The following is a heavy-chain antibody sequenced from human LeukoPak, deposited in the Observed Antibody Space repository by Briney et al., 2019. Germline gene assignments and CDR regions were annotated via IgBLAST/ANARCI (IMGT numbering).Heavy chain of an antibody. V-gene: IGHV3-30*03. CDR3: ARDQYDTWSRRGNFDS. CDR2: TSYDGSNR. D-gene: IGHD3/OR15-3a*01. J-gene: IGHJ4*02. Sequence: PGGSLRLSCAASGFTFSSYGMHWVRQAPGKGLEWVAVTSYDGSNRYYSDSVKGRFTISRDNSKNTLYLQMNSLRAEDTAVYYCARDQYDTWSRRGNFDSWGQGTLVIVSS. CDR1: GFTFSSYG.